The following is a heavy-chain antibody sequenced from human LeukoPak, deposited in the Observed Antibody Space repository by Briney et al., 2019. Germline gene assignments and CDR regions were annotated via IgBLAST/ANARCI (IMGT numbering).Heavy chain of an antibody. J-gene: IGHJ4*02. CDR3: ASSPYSSSSVFDY. V-gene: IGHV4-39*01. CDR1: GGSISSSSYY. D-gene: IGHD6-6*01. Sequence: SETPSLTCTVSGGSISSSSYYWGWIRQPPGKGLEWIGSIYYSGSTYYNPSLKSRVTISVDTSKNQFSLKLSSVTAADTAVYYCASSPYSSSSVFDYWGQGTLVTVSS. CDR2: IYYSGST.